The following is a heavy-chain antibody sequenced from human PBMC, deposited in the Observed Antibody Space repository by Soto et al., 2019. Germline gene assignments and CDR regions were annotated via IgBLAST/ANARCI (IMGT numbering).Heavy chain of an antibody. CDR3: AGGFRNGFNV. Sequence: EVQLVESGGGLVKPGGSLRLSCVASGFTFSGYSINWVRQAPGKGLEWVSYISGPSIYIYYADSVKGRFTISRDNAKSAVYLQMNRLRAEDTAVYYCAGGFRNGFNVWGQGTTVSVSS. V-gene: IGHV3-21*01. CDR2: ISGPSIYI. CDR1: GFTFSGYS. J-gene: IGHJ6*02. D-gene: IGHD2-8*01.